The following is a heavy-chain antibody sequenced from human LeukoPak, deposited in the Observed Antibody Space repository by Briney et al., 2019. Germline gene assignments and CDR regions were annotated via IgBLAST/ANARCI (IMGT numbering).Heavy chain of an antibody. CDR3: ARHEDGNSNFDY. Sequence: ASETLSLTCTVSGGSISSSSYYWGWIRQPPGKGLEWIGSIYYSGSTYYNPSLKSRVTISVDTSKNQFSLKLSSVTAADTAVYYCARHEDGNSNFDYWGQGTLVTVSS. J-gene: IGHJ4*02. CDR2: IYYSGST. D-gene: IGHD4-23*01. CDR1: GGSISSSSYY. V-gene: IGHV4-39*01.